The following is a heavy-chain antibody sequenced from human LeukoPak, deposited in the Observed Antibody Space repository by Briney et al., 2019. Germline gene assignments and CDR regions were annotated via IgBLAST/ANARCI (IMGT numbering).Heavy chain of an antibody. J-gene: IGHJ4*02. V-gene: IGHV3-23*01. CDR3: AKLATSDTGETY. CDR2: ISGSGSNT. D-gene: IGHD3-16*01. CDR1: GFTFSSYA. Sequence: GGSLRLSCAASGFTFSSYAMSWVRQAPGKGLEWVSTISGSGSNTYYADSVKGRFTISRDNSKNTLSLQMNSLRAEDTAVYYCAKLATSDTGETYWGQGTLVTVSS.